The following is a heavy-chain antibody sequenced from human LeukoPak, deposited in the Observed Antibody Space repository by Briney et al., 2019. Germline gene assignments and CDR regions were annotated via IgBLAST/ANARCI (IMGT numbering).Heavy chain of an antibody. CDR3: AKVKGIQLWTKYFDY. CDR1: GITFSSYS. J-gene: IGHJ4*02. CDR2: LSSDNYTI. Sequence: GGSLRLSCAASGITFSSYSMNWVRQAPGKGLEWISYLSSDNYTIYYADSVKGRFIISRDNAKDSLYLQMNSLRAEDTAVYYCAKVKGIQLWTKYFDYWGQGTLVTVSS. D-gene: IGHD5-18*01. V-gene: IGHV3-48*01.